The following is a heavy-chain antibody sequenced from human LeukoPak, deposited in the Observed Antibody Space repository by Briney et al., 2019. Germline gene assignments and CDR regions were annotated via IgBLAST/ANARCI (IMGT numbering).Heavy chain of an antibody. V-gene: IGHV3-30*18. Sequence: GRSLRLSCAASGFTFSSYGMQWVRQAPGKGLEWVAVISHDGTVQHYADSVKGRFTISGDNSDNTLYLQMNSLRDEDTAMYYCAKEGTRMASSYFDHWGQGTLITVSS. CDR1: GFTFSSYG. CDR3: AKEGTRMASSYFDH. D-gene: IGHD2-8*01. J-gene: IGHJ4*02. CDR2: ISHDGTVQ.